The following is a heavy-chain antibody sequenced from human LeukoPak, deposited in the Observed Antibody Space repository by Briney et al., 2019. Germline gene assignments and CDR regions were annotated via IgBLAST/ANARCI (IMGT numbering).Heavy chain of an antibody. CDR1: GFTFSSYA. CDR2: ISGSGGST. V-gene: IGHV3-23*01. J-gene: IGHJ3*02. D-gene: IGHD3-10*01. CDR3: ARSNDYYGSGSYAFDI. Sequence: GGSLRLSCAASGFTFSSYAMSWVRQAPGKGLEWVSAISGSGGSTYYADSVKGRFTISRDNSKNTLYLQMNSLRAEDTAVYYCARSNDYYGSGSYAFDIWGQGTMVTVSS.